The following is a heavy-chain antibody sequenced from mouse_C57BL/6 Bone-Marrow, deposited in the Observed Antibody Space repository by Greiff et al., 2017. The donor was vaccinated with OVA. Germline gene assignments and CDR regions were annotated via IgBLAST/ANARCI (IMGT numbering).Heavy chain of an antibody. CDR1: GYTFTSYW. V-gene: IGHV1-69*01. CDR2: IDPSDSYT. Sequence: QVQLQQPGAELVMPGASVKLSCKASGYTFTSYWMHWVKQRPGQGLEWIGEIDPSDSYTNYNQKFKGKSTLTVDKSSSTAYMQLSSLTSEDSAVYYCARSGLYGNFYFDYWCQGTTLTVSS. CDR3: ARSGLYGNFYFDY. D-gene: IGHD2-10*02. J-gene: IGHJ2*01.